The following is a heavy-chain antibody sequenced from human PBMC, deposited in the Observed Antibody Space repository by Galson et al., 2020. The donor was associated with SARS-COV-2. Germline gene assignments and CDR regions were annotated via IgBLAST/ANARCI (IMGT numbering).Heavy chain of an antibody. CDR3: AKATGPYIAYEYYFDY. Sequence: GGSLRLSCAASGLTFDDYAMHWVRQAPGKGLEWVSGIDWNSENLGYADSVKGRFTISRDNAKNSLYLQMSSLKAEDTALYYCAKATGPYIAYEYYFDYWGQGTLVTVSS. D-gene: IGHD5-12*01. CDR1: GLTFDDYA. CDR2: IDWNSENL. V-gene: IGHV3-9*01. J-gene: IGHJ4*02.